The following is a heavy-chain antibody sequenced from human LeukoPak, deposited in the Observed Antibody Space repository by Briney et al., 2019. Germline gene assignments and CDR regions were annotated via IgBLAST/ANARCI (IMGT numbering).Heavy chain of an antibody. CDR3: AFGDCSSTSCYFENWFDP. CDR1: GYTFTGYY. Sequence: APVKVSCKASGYTFTGYYMHWVRQAPGQGLEWMGWINPNSGGTNYAQKFQGRVTMTRDTSISTAYMELRSLRSDDTAVYYCAFGDCSSTSCYFENWFDPWGQGTLVTVSS. V-gene: IGHV1-2*02. J-gene: IGHJ5*02. CDR2: INPNSGGT. D-gene: IGHD2-2*03.